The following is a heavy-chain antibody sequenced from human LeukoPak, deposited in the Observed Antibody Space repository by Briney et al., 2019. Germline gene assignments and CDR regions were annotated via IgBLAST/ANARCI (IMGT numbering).Heavy chain of an antibody. CDR1: GYTFTGYY. CDR2: INPNSGGT. V-gene: IGHV1-2*02. CDR3: ARGRYGIAARGAYFQH. Sequence: ASVKVSCKASGYTFTGYYTHWVRQAPGQGLEWMGWINPNSGGTNYAQKFQGRVTMTRDTSISTAYMELSRLRSDDTAVYYCARGRYGIAARGAYFQHWGQGTLVTVSS. J-gene: IGHJ1*01. D-gene: IGHD6-6*01.